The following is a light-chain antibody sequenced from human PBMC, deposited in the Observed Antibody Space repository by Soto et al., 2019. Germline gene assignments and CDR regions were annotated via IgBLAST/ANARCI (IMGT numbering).Light chain of an antibody. V-gene: IGKV3-11*01. CDR2: DAS. CDR1: QSVSSY. J-gene: IGKJ4*01. CDR3: QQRSNWPLT. Sequence: EIVLTQSPANLSLSPGERATLSCRASQSVSSYLAWYQQKPGQAPRLLIYDASNRATGIPARFSGSGSGTDFTLTISRLEPEDFAVYYCQQRSNWPLTFGGGTKVEIK.